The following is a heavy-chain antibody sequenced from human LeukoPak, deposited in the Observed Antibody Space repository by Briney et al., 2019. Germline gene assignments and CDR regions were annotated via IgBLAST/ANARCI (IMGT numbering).Heavy chain of an antibody. CDR2: INGRGDNT. Sequence: PGGSPRLSCAASGFTFSSYAMNWVRQAPGKGLEWVSAINGRGDNTYYADSVKGRFTISRDNSKSTLFLQMNSLRAEDTAIYYCAKDRVSPGFNLFDPWGQGTLVTVSS. V-gene: IGHV3-23*01. CDR1: GFTFSSYA. D-gene: IGHD2/OR15-2a*01. CDR3: AKDRVSPGFNLFDP. J-gene: IGHJ5*02.